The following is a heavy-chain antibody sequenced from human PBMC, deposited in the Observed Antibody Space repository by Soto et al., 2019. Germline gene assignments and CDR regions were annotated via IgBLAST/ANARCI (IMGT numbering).Heavy chain of an antibody. CDR1: GFTFSSYG. CDR2: ISYDGSNK. Sequence: GGSLRLSCAASGFTFSSYGMHWVRQAPGKGLEWVAVISYDGSNKYYADSVKGRFTISRDNSKNTLYLQMNSQTAEDTAVYYGANLLTVVAAPHQRPDAFEIWRRETMVT. J-gene: IGHJ3*02. CDR3: ANLLTVVAAPHQRPDAFEI. D-gene: IGHD2-15*01. V-gene: IGHV3-30*18.